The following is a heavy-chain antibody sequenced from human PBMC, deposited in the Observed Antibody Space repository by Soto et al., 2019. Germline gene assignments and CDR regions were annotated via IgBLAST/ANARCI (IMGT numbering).Heavy chain of an antibody. J-gene: IGHJ6*02. CDR3: ARSQGSSTSLEIYYYYYYGMDV. D-gene: IGHD2-2*01. CDR1: GGTFSSYA. CDR2: IIPISGTA. V-gene: IGHV1-69*01. Sequence: QVQLVQSGAEVKKPGSSVKVSCNASGGTFSSYAISWVRQAPGQGLEWMGGIIPISGTANYAQKFQGRVTITADESTSTAYMELSSLRSEDTAVYYWARSQGSSTSLEIYYYYYYGMDVWGQGTRVPVSS.